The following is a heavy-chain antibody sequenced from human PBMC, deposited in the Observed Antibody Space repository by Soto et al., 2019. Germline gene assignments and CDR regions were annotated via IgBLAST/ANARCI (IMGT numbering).Heavy chain of an antibody. Sequence: SETLSLTCDVSGGSITGYYWSWIRQPPGKGLEWIGEINHSGFTNYNPSLTGRATISLDTSKSQFSLKLSSLTAADTAFYFCARGHGRFAHWGQGTLVTVSS. J-gene: IGHJ4*02. CDR1: GGSITGYY. CDR2: INHSGFT. V-gene: IGHV4-34*01. CDR3: ARGHGRFAH.